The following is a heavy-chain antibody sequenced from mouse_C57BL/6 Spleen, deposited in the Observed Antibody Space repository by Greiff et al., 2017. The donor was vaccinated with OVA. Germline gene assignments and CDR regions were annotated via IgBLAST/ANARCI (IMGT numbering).Heavy chain of an antibody. CDR1: GYTFTSYW. J-gene: IGHJ3*01. Sequence: VQLQQPGAELVKPGASVKMSCKASGYTFTSYWITWVKQRPGQGLEWIGDIYPGSGSTNYNEKFKSKATLTVDTSSSTAYMQLSSLTSEDSAVYYCAKGVYGYDEGFAYWGQGTLVTVSA. V-gene: IGHV1-55*01. D-gene: IGHD2-2*01. CDR2: IYPGSGST. CDR3: AKGVYGYDEGFAY.